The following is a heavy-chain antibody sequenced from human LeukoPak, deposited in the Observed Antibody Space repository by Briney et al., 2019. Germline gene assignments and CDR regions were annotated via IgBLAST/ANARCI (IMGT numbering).Heavy chain of an antibody. V-gene: IGHV4-61*02. CDR3: ARFYDY. Sequence: SQTLSHTCTVSGGSISSGSYYWSWIRQPAGKGLEWIGRIYTSGSTNYNPSLKSRVTISVDTSKNQFSLKLSSVTAADTAVYYCARFYDYWGQGTLVTVSS. CDR2: IYTSGST. CDR1: GGSISSGSYY. J-gene: IGHJ4*02.